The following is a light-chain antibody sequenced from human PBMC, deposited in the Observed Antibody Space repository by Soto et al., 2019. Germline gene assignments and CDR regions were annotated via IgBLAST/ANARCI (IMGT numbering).Light chain of an antibody. J-gene: IGLJ1*01. CDR2: EVT. Sequence: QSVLAQPASVSGSPGQSITISCTGTSTDVGAYNYVAWYQQHPGTAPKLIIYEVTNRPSGVSHRFSASKSGNTASLTISGLHSEDGADYYCISYTGKSASYVFGTGTNVTVL. CDR1: STDVGAYNY. CDR3: ISYTGKSASYV. V-gene: IGLV2-14*01.